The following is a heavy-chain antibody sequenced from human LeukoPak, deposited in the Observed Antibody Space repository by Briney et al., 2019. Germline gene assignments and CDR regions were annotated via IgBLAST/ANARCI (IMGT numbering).Heavy chain of an antibody. V-gene: IGHV3-66*02. D-gene: IGHD2-21*01. J-gene: IGHJ3*02. CDR2: IYSGGST. Sequence: PGRSLRLSCAASGFTVSSNYMSWVRQAPGKGLGCVSVIYSGGSTYYADSVKGRFTISRDNSKNTLYLQMNSLRAEDTAVYYCARPAIRAPGAFDIWGQGTMVTVSS. CDR1: GFTVSSNY. CDR3: ARPAIRAPGAFDI.